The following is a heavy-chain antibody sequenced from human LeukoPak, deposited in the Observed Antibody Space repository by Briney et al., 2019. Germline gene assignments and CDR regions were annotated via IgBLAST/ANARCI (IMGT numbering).Heavy chain of an antibody. D-gene: IGHD6-19*01. CDR1: GFTFSSYG. Sequence: GGSLRLSCAASGFTFSSYGMHWVRQAPGKGLEWVAFIRYDGSNKYYADSVKGRFTISRDNSKNTLYLQMNSLKAEDTAVFYCAKDLSSGWPDAFDIWGQGTMVTVSS. J-gene: IGHJ3*02. CDR3: AKDLSSGWPDAFDI. V-gene: IGHV3-30*02. CDR2: IRYDGSNK.